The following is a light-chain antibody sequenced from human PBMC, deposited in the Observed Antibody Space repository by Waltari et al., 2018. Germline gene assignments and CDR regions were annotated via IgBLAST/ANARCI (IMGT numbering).Light chain of an antibody. CDR1: QSLVHSDGNTY. J-gene: IGKJ1*01. Sequence: DVVMTQSPLSLPVTLGQPASISCRSSQSLVHSDGNTYLSWFQQRPGQSPRRLIYKVSNRDSGVPDRFSGSWSGTNFTLKISRVEAEDVGVYYCMQGTHWPPWTFGQGTKVEIQ. CDR2: KVS. CDR3: MQGTHWPPWT. V-gene: IGKV2-30*02.